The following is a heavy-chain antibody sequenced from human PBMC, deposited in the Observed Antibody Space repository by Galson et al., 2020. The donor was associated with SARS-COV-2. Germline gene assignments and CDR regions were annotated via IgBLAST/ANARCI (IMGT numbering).Heavy chain of an antibody. D-gene: IGHD6-13*01. V-gene: IGHV3-33*01. J-gene: IGHJ4*02. CDR2: IWYDGSKK. CDR3: ARAGIAGTSIDY. CDR1: GFRFSGYG. Sequence: GESLKISCAVSGFRFSGYGMHWVRQAPGKGLEWVALIWYDGSKKYYADSVKGRFTISRDNSKSTLYLQMNSLSAEDTAIYYCARAGIAGTSIDYCGQGTLVTVSS.